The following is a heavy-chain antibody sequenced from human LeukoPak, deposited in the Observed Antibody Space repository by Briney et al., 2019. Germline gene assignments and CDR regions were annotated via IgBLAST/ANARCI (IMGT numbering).Heavy chain of an antibody. Sequence: GGSLRLSCAASGFTFSSYAMSWVRQAPGKGLEWVSGISGSGGSTYYADSVKGRFTISRDNPKNTLYLQMNSLRAEDTAVYYCAKVLDYYDSSALDAFDIWGQGTMVTVSS. D-gene: IGHD3-22*01. J-gene: IGHJ3*02. CDR1: GFTFSSYA. CDR2: ISGSGGST. V-gene: IGHV3-23*01. CDR3: AKVLDYYDSSALDAFDI.